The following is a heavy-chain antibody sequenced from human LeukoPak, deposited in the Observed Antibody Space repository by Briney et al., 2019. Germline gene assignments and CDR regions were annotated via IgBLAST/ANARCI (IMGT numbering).Heavy chain of an antibody. CDR3: ARPRRKRYFDWCGAFDI. V-gene: IGHV4-34*01. D-gene: IGHD3-9*01. CDR2: INHSGST. J-gene: IGHJ3*02. Sequence: PSETLCLTCALYGGSFSGYYWSWIRQPPRKGLGWIGEINHSGSTNYNPSLKSRVTISVDTSKNQFSLTLRPVTAADTAVYYCARPRRKRYFDWCGAFDIWGQGPMVPVSS. CDR1: GGSFSGYY.